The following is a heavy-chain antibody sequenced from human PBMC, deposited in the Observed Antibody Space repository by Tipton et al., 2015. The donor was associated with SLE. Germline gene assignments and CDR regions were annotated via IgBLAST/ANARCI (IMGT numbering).Heavy chain of an antibody. J-gene: IGHJ5*02. V-gene: IGHV5-51*03. CDR2: IYPGDSDT. CDR1: GYSFTTYW. Sequence: QLVQSGAEVKKPGESLKISCKGSGYSFTTYWIGWVGQMPGKGLEWMGNIYPGDSDTRYSPSFQGQVTIAADKSISTAYLQWSSLKASDTAMYYCARRPSGFTIPGAWFDPWGQGTLVTVSS. CDR3: ARRPSGFTIPGAWFDP. D-gene: IGHD3-9*01.